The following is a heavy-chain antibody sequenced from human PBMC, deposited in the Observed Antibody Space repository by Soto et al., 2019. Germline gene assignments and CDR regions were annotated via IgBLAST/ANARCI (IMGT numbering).Heavy chain of an antibody. CDR1: GYTFTSYA. CDR3: ARDPISNRFPFDY. V-gene: IGHV1-3*01. CDR2: INAGNGNT. Sequence: ASVKVSCKASGYTFTSYAMHWVRQAPGQRLEWMGWINAGNGNTKYSQKFQGRVTITRDTSASTAYMELSSLRSEDTAVYYCARDPISNRFPFDYWGQGTLVTSPQ. J-gene: IGHJ4*02. D-gene: IGHD4-4*01.